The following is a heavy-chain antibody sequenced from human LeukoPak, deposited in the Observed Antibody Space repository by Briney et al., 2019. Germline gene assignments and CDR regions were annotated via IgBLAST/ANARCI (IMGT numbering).Heavy chain of an antibody. CDR2: IYYSGST. CDR1: GGSISSSSYY. D-gene: IGHD3-3*01. Sequence: PSETLSLTCTVSGGSISSSSYYWGWIRQPPGKGLEWIGSIYYSGSTYYNPSLKSRVTISVDTSKNQFSLKLSSVTAADTAVYYCARGRITIFGVVIKRSGGPFDYWGQGTLVTVSS. CDR3: ARGRITIFGVVIKRSGGPFDY. J-gene: IGHJ4*02. V-gene: IGHV4-39*01.